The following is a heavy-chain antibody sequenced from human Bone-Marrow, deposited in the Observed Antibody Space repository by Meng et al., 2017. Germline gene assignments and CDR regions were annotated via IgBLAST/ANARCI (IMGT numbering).Heavy chain of an antibody. CDR3: AREASPEYYFDY. V-gene: IGHV4-31*01. Sequence: QVQLKGSGPGLVKPSQTLSLTCTVSGGSISSGGYYWSWIRQHPGKGLEWIGYIYYSGSTYYNPSLKSLVTISVDTSKNQFSLKLSSVTAADTAVYYCAREASPEYYFDYWGQGTLVTVSS. CDR1: GGSISSGGYY. J-gene: IGHJ4*02. D-gene: IGHD1-14*01. CDR2: IYYSGST.